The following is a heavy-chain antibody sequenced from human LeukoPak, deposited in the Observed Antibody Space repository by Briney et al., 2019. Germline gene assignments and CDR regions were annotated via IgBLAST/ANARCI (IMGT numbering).Heavy chain of an antibody. CDR1: GFTFSSYG. CDR3: ERDLEWLLSTWGMPDY. J-gene: IGHJ4*02. CDR2: IWYDGSNK. V-gene: IGHV3-33*01. D-gene: IGHD3-3*01. Sequence: PGRSLRLSCAASGFTFSSYGMHWVRQAPGKGLEWVAVIWYDGSNKYYADSVKGRFTISRDNSKNTLYLQMNSLRAEDTAVYYCERDLEWLLSTWGMPDYWGQGTLVTVSS.